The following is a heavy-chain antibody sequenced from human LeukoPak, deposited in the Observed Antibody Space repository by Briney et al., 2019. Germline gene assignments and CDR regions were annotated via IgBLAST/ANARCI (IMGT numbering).Heavy chain of an antibody. Sequence: PSETLSLTCTVSGGSISSYYWSWIRQPPGKGLEWIGYIYYSGSTNYNPSLKSRVTISVDTSKNQFSLKLSSVTAADTAVYYCARAPTCSSTSCPDAFDIWGQGTMVTVSS. D-gene: IGHD2-2*01. J-gene: IGHJ3*02. V-gene: IGHV4-59*01. CDR1: GGSISSYY. CDR2: IYYSGST. CDR3: ARAPTCSSTSCPDAFDI.